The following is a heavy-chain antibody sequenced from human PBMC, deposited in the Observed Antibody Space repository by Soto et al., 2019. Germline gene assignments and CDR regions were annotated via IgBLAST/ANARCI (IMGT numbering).Heavy chain of an antibody. Sequence: LSLTCTVSGGSISGGGYYWSWIRQHRGKGLEWIGYIYYSGSTYYNPSLKSRVTISVDTSKNQFSLKLSSVTAADTAVYYCAVGLLRLLEGGRWEPLDYWRQGTLVTVSS. CDR2: IYYSGST. V-gene: IGHV4-31*03. CDR1: GGSISGGGYY. D-gene: IGHD3-3*01. CDR3: AVGLLRLLEGGRWEPLDY. J-gene: IGHJ4*02.